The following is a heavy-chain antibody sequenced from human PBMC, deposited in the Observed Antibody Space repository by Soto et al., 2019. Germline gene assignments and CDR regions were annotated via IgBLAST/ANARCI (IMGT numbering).Heavy chain of an antibody. J-gene: IGHJ6*03. V-gene: IGHV5-51*01. Sequence: EVQLVQSGAEVKKPGESLKISCKGSGYSFTSYWIGWLRQMPGKGLEWMGIIYPGDSDTRYSPSFQGQVTISADKSISTAYLQWSSLKASDTAMYYCARHFRYCSGGSCPPTASYYYYMDVWGKGTTVTVSS. CDR3: ARHFRYCSGGSCPPTASYYYYMDV. CDR2: IYPGDSDT. CDR1: GYSFTSYW. D-gene: IGHD2-15*01.